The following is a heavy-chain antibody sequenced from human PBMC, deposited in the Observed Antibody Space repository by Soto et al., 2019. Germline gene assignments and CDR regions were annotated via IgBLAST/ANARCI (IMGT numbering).Heavy chain of an antibody. J-gene: IGHJ4*02. Sequence: HPGGSLRLSCAATGFTFTNYGMSWVRQAPGKGLEGVSSISGSGDSTLYADSVKGRFTISRDNSKNTLYLQMNSLRAEDTALYYCAKTGPYYFDFWGQGTLVTVYS. CDR1: GFTFTNYG. CDR2: ISGSGDST. V-gene: IGHV3-23*01. CDR3: AKTGPYYFDF. D-gene: IGHD3-16*01.